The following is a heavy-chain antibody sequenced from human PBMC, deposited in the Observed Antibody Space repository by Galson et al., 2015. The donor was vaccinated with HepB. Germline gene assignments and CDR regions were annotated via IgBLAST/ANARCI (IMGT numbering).Heavy chain of an antibody. V-gene: IGHV1-18*01. D-gene: IGHD2-2*01. CDR3: ATRYCSSTTCRRWSLFYMDV. Sequence: SVKVSCKASGYTFTSHGFSWVRQAPGQGLEWMGWISAYNGNTNYAQKLQGRVTMTTDTSTSTAYMELSSLRSDDTAVYYCATRYCSSTTCRRWSLFYMDVWGAVTTVTVSS. CDR2: ISAYNGNT. J-gene: IGHJ6*03. CDR1: GYTFTSHG.